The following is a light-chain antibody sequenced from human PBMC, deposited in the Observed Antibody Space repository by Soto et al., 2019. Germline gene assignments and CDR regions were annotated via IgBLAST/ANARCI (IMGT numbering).Light chain of an antibody. J-gene: IGKJ2*01. CDR2: WSS. CDR3: HQYYSRPYT. CDR1: QSVLYSSNNKNY. Sequence: DIVMTQSPDSLAVSLGERATIHRKSSQSVLYSSNNKNYLAWYQQKPGQPPKLLIYWSSTREYGVPDRFSGSGSGTYFTLTISSLQPEDVAAYYCHQYYSRPYTFGQGTKLEIK. V-gene: IGKV4-1*01.